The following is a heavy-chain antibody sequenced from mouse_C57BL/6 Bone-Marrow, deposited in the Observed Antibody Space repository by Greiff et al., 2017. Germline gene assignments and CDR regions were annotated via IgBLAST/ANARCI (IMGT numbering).Heavy chain of an antibody. V-gene: IGHV5-9-1*02. Sequence: EVKLVESGEGLVKPGGSLKLSCAASGFTFSSYAMSWVRQTPEKRLEWVAYISSGGDYIYYAATVKGRFTIARDNARNTLYLQMSSLMSEDTAMYYCTRAPNWYFDVWGTGTTVTVSA. CDR1: GFTFSSYA. J-gene: IGHJ1*03. CDR3: TRAPNWYFDV. CDR2: ISSGGDYI.